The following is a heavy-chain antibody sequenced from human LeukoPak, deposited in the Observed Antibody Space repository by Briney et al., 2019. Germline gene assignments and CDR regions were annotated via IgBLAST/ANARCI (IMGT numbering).Heavy chain of an antibody. CDR1: GFTFSSYS. D-gene: IGHD3-3*01. Sequence: GGSLRLSCAASGFTFSSYSMTWVRQAPGKGLEWVSSMSSGGRYIYYADSVRGRFTISRDNAKNSLYLLMNSLRVEDTAVYYCARDRPTGASRLFVVQWGQGTLVTVSS. J-gene: IGHJ4*02. CDR3: ARDRPTGASRLFVVQ. CDR2: MSSGGRYI. V-gene: IGHV3-21*01.